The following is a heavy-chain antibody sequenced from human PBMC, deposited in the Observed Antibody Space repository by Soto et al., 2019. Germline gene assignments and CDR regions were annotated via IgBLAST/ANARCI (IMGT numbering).Heavy chain of an antibody. CDR3: ARDRVVRGVIV. Sequence: PSETLSLTCTVSGGSISSGGYYWSWIRQHPGKGLEWIGYIYYSGSTYYNPSLKSRVTISVDTSKNQFSLKLSSVTAADTAVYYCARDRVVRGVIVWGQGTLVTVSS. CDR1: GGSISSGGYY. J-gene: IGHJ4*02. D-gene: IGHD3-10*01. CDR2: IYYSGST. V-gene: IGHV4-31*03.